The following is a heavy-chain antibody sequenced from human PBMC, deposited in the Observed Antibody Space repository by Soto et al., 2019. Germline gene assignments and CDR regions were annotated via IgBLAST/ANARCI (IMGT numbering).Heavy chain of an antibody. D-gene: IGHD3-22*01. V-gene: IGHV3-30-3*01. CDR1: GFTFSSYA. CDR2: ISYDGSNK. J-gene: IGHJ4*02. Sequence: GSLRLSCAASGFTFSSYAMHWVRQAPGKGLEWVAVISYDGSNKYYADSVKGRFTISRDNSKNTLYLQMNSLRAEDTAVYYCARELTTMIVVVPGLWWGQGTLVTVSS. CDR3: ARELTTMIVVVPGLW.